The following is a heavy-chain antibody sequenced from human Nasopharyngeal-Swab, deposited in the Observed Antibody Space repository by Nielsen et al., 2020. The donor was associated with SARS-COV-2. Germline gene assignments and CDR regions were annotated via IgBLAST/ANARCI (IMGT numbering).Heavy chain of an antibody. V-gene: IGHV3-72*01. CDR1: GIRFSDYF. Sequence: GESLKIPREASGIRFSDYFMDWVRQAPGKGPEWVGRIKKKGDRYTTEYAASVKGRFTISRDDSKNSLYLQMNSLKTEDTAVYYCGRDNYYKLDYWGQGTLVTVSS. CDR2: IKKKGDRYTT. CDR3: GRDNYYKLDY. J-gene: IGHJ4*02. D-gene: IGHD1-26*01.